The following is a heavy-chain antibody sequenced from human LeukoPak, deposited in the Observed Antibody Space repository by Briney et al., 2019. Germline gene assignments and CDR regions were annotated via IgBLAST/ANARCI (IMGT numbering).Heavy chain of an antibody. Sequence: GGSLRLSCAASGFTFSSYAMSWVRQAPGKGLEWVSAISGSGGSTYYADSVKGRFTISRDNSKNTLYLQTNSLRAEDTAVYYCARDPHDYGDYFDYWGQGTLVTVSS. J-gene: IGHJ4*02. V-gene: IGHV3-23*01. D-gene: IGHD4-17*01. CDR2: ISGSGGST. CDR1: GFTFSSYA. CDR3: ARDPHDYGDYFDY.